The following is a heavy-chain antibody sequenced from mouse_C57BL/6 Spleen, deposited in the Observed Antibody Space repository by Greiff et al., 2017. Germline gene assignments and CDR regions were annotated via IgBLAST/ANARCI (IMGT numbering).Heavy chain of an antibody. CDR1: GYTFTSYW. CDR2: INPSNGGT. Sequence: QVQLQQPGTELVKPGASVKLSCKASGYTFTSYWMHWVKQRPGQGLEWIGNINPSNGGTNYTEKFMSKAILTVDKSSRTSYMHLISLTSEDSAVYYWARWDDYDDAMDDWGQGTSVTVSS. V-gene: IGHV1-53*01. D-gene: IGHD2-4*01. J-gene: IGHJ4*01. CDR3: ARWDDYDDAMDD.